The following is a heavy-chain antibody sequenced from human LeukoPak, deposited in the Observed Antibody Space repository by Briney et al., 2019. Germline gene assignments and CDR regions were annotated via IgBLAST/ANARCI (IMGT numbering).Heavy chain of an antibody. J-gene: IGHJ4*02. CDR3: ARDEGYCSSTSCYFYYFDY. Sequence: GGSLRLSCGASGFSFSSYWMSWVRQAPGKGLEWVANIKQDGGKEYYVDSVKGRFTISRDNAKNSLSLQMNSLRAEDTAVYYCARDEGYCSSTSCYFYYFDYWGQGTLVTVSS. CDR1: GFSFSSYW. V-gene: IGHV3-7*01. D-gene: IGHD2-2*01. CDR2: IKQDGGKE.